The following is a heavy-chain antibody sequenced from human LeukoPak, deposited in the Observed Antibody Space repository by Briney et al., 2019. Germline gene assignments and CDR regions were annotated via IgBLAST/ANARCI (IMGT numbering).Heavy chain of an antibody. V-gene: IGHV4-34*01. D-gene: IGHD4/OR15-4a*01. J-gene: IGHJ6*03. CDR3: ARARLFGYYYYYMDV. Sequence: PSETLSLTXAVYGGSFSGYYWSWIRQPPGKGLEWIGEINHSGSTNYNPSLKSRVTISVDTSKNQFSLKLSSVTAADTAVYYCARARLFGYYYYYMDVWGKGTTVTVSS. CDR1: GGSFSGYY. CDR2: INHSGST.